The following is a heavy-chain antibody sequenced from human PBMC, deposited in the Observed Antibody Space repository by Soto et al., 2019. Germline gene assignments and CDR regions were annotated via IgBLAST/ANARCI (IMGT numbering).Heavy chain of an antibody. V-gene: IGHV1-69*01. CDR3: ARSVGATTVAYYYYYYGMDV. D-gene: IGHD1-26*01. CDR1: GGTFSSYA. Sequence: QVQLVQSGAEVKKPGSSVKVSCKASGGTFSSYAISWVRQAPGQGLEWMGGIIPIFGTANYAQKFQGRVTITADESTSTAYMELSSLRSEATAVYYCARSVGATTVAYYYYYYGMDVWGQGTTVTVSS. J-gene: IGHJ6*02. CDR2: IIPIFGTA.